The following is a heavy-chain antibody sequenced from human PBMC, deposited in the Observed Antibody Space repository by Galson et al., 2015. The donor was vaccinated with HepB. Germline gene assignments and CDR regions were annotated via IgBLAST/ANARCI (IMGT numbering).Heavy chain of an antibody. V-gene: IGHV1-24*01. Sequence: SVKVSCKVSGYTLTELSMHWVRQAPGKGLEWMGGFDPEDGETIYAQKFQGRVTMTEDTSTDTAYMELSSLRSEDTAVYYCATSGYSSGRTADFDYWGQGTLVTVSS. D-gene: IGHD6-19*01. J-gene: IGHJ4*02. CDR3: ATSGYSSGRTADFDY. CDR2: FDPEDGET. CDR1: GYTLTELS.